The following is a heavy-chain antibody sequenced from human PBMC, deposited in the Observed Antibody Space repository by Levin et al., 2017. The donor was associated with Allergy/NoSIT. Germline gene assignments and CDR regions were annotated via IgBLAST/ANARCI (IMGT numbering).Heavy chain of an antibody. Sequence: RPSETLSLTCTVSGFSITNFYWSWIRQPPGKELEWIGYVYYSGSTNYNPSLKSRVTLSVATSKNQFSLRLSSVTAADTAVYYCARATRSSLIHYFDYWGQGTLVTVSS. CDR1: GFSITNFY. CDR3: ARATRSSLIHYFDY. J-gene: IGHJ4*02. V-gene: IGHV4-59*01. D-gene: IGHD6-13*01. CDR2: VYYSGST.